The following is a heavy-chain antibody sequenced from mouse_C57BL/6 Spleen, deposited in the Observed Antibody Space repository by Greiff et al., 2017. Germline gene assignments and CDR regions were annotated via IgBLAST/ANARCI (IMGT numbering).Heavy chain of an antibody. D-gene: IGHD1-1*01. V-gene: IGHV1-31*01. CDR1: GYSFTGYY. J-gene: IGHJ1*03. Sequence: VQLQQSGPELVKPGASVKISCKASGYSFTGYYMTWVKQSHGNILDWIGDIYPYNGVSSYNQKFKGKATLTVDKTYSTAYMELSSLTSEDTAVYYGARSDSYGSSYWYFGVWGTGPTVTVAS. CDR2: IYPYNGVS. CDR3: ARSDSYGSSYWYFGV.